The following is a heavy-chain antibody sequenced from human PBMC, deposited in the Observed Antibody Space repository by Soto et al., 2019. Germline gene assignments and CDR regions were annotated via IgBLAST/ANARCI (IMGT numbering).Heavy chain of an antibody. D-gene: IGHD3-22*01. J-gene: IGHJ5*02. V-gene: IGHV4-59*03. CDR1: GGSMNYYY. Sequence: VQLQESGPGKVKPSETLSLTCSVSGGSMNYYYWTWIRQSPGKGLEWIGSVSHTGSTTYSPSLKSRVVISLDTSRNQFSLTLSSVTAADTAVYFCARYSPPKKAYDSNPGWFDPWGQGTLVAVTS. CDR3: ARYSPPKKAYDSNPGWFDP. CDR2: VSHTGST.